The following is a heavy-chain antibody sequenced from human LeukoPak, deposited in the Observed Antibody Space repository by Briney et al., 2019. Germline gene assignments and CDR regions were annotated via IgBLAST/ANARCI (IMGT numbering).Heavy chain of an antibody. CDR1: GGSISSYY. D-gene: IGHD6-13*01. CDR2: IYYSGST. J-gene: IGHJ4*02. Sequence: PSETLSLTCTVSGGSISSYYWSWIRQPPGKGLEWIGYIYYSGSTNYNPSPKSRVTISVDTSKNQFSLKLSSVTAADTAVYYCARKVGSSWYFDYWGQGTLVTVSS. CDR3: ARKVGSSWYFDY. V-gene: IGHV4-59*08.